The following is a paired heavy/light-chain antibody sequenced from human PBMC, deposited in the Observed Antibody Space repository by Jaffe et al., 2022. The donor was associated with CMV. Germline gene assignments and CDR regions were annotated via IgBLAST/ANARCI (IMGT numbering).Light chain of an antibody. CDR2: DAS. CDR1: QSIGRY. CDR3: QHRSNWPLS. Sequence: EIVLTQSPATLSLSPGERVTLSCRASQSIGRYLAWYQQKPGQAPRLLIYDASNRATGVPARFSGSGSGTDFTLTISTLEPEDSAVYSCQHRSNWPLSFGGGTKVEIK. J-gene: IGKJ4*01. V-gene: IGKV3-11*01.
Heavy chain of an antibody. CDR2: ISGIGTTT. D-gene: IGHD3-10*01. CDR3: AKSISSANYDDY. V-gene: IGHV3-23*01. Sequence: EVQLLESGGGLVEPGGSLTLSCVGSGFTFSSFPMSWVRLAPGKGLEWVSGISGIGTTTYYADSVKGRFTVSRDNSKNTLYLQMNSLRVEDTAVYYCAKSISSANYDDYWGQGTLVTVSS. J-gene: IGHJ4*02. CDR1: GFTFSSFP.